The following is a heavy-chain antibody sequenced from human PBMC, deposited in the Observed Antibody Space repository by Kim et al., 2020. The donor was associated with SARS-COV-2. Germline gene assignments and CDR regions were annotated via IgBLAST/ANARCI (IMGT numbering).Heavy chain of an antibody. D-gene: IGHD5-12*01. V-gene: IGHV3-72*01. CDR3: TRVVEGSGRNDY. J-gene: IGHJ4*02. CDR2: SRNRRQSYST. CDR1: GLTFSDQY. Sequence: GGSLRLSCEVSGLTFSDQYMDWIRQRPGKGLEWVARSRNRRQSYSTEYAASVRDRFIISRDGSGNSLYLRKNNLETEDTAVYFCTRVVEGSGRNDYWGLGPLLT.